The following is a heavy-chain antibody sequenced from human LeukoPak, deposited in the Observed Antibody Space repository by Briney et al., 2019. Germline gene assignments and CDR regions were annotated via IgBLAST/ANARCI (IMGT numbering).Heavy chain of an antibody. V-gene: IGHV4-34*01. CDR3: ARERLRAVAAGGAFDI. J-gene: IGHJ3*02. CDR2: INHSGST. D-gene: IGHD6-19*01. Sequence: SETLSLTCAVYGGSFSGYYWSWLRQPPGKGLEWIGEINHSGSTNYNPSLKSRVTISVDTSKNQFSLKLSSVTAADTAVYYCARERLRAVAAGGAFDIWGQGTMVTVSS. CDR1: GGSFSGYY.